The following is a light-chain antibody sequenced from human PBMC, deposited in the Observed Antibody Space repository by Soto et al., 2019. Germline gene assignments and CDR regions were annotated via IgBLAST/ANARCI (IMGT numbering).Light chain of an antibody. CDR1: QSVGSY. V-gene: IGKV3-11*01. J-gene: IGKJ1*01. CDR3: QQRSNWPPTWT. CDR2: DAS. Sequence: EIVLTQSPATLSLSPGERATLSCRASQSVGSYLAWYQHKPGQPPRLLIYDASNRATGIPARFSGSGSGTDFTLTIRSLEPEDFALYYCQQRSNWPPTWTFGQGTKVEIE.